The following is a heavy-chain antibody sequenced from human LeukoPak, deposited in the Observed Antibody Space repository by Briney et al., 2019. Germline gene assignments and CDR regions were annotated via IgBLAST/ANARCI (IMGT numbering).Heavy chain of an antibody. J-gene: IGHJ6*02. CDR1: GFSFSTYS. Sequence: PGGSLRLSCAASGFSFSTYSMSWVRQAPGKGLEWISYINGRSSVIYYADSVKGRFTISRDNDKNALNLQMTSLTDDNTAVYYCAKPGGSSGGMDVWGRGTTVTVSS. V-gene: IGHV3-48*02. CDR2: INGRSSVI. CDR3: AKPGGSSGGMDV. D-gene: IGHD3-10*01.